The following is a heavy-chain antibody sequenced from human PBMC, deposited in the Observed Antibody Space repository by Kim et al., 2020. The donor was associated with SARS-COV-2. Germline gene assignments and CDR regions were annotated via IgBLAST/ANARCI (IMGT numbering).Heavy chain of an antibody. Sequence: GGSLRLSCSASGFTFSSYAMHWVRQAPGKGLEYVSAISSNGGSTYYADSVKGRFTISRDNSKNTLYLQMSSLRAEDTAVYYCVKISYSSSSGYWGQGTLVTVSS. J-gene: IGHJ4*02. CDR3: VKISYSSSSGY. V-gene: IGHV3-64D*06. D-gene: IGHD6-6*01. CDR1: GFTFSSYA. CDR2: ISSNGGST.